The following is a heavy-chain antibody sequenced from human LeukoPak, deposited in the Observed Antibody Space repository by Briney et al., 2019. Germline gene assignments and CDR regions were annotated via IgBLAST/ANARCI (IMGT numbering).Heavy chain of an antibody. D-gene: IGHD3-10*01. CDR1: GFSIGDYG. CDR2: ITWNVWST. CDR3: AMKFSGDYYYMDV. J-gene: IGHJ6*03. Sequence: GALRLSRASSGFSIGDYGMSWVRQTPEKGLEGVACITWNVWSTGYADSVKGRFTISRDKAMKSLYLQMNSLRAEDTALYYCAMKFSGDYYYMDVWGKGTTVTVSS. V-gene: IGHV3-20*04.